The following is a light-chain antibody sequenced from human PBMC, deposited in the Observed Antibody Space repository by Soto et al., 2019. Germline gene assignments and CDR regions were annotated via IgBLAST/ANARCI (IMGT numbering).Light chain of an antibody. CDR1: QSIDKW. V-gene: IGKV1-5*03. CDR3: QQYNKFSWT. CDR2: KAS. J-gene: IGKJ1*01. Sequence: IQMTQSPSTLSASVGDRVTITCRASQSIDKWLAWYQQKPGKAPKLLIYKASLLHSGVPLRFSGSGSGTGFTLTISSLHPDDVASYFCQQYNKFSWTFGQGTKVEIK.